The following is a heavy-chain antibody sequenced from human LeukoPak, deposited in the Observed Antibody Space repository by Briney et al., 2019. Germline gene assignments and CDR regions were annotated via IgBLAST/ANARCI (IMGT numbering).Heavy chain of an antibody. CDR2: IWYDGSNE. CDR1: GITFSTYG. V-gene: IGHV3-33*01. J-gene: IGHJ3*02. CDR3: ADNSGSYYEVDAFDI. D-gene: IGHD1-26*01. Sequence: GGSLRLSCAASGITFSTYGMHWVRQAPGKGLEWVAVIWYDGSNEFYADSVKGRFTISRDNSKNTLYLQMNSLRAEDTAVYYCADNSGSYYEVDAFDIWGQGTMVTVSS.